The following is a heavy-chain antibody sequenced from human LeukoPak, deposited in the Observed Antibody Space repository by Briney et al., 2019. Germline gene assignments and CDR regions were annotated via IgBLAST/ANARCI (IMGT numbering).Heavy chain of an antibody. Sequence: SETLSLTCTVSGGSISSYYWSWIRQPPGKGLEWIGYIYYSGSTNYNPSLKSRVIISVDTSENQFSLKLSSVTAADTAVYYCARRSSSGSWYFFDYWGQGTLVTVSS. D-gene: IGHD6-13*01. V-gene: IGHV4-59*08. CDR3: ARRSSSGSWYFFDY. J-gene: IGHJ4*02. CDR1: GGSISSYY. CDR2: IYYSGST.